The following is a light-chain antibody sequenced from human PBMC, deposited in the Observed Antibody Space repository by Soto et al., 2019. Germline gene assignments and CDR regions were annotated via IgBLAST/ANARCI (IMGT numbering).Light chain of an antibody. J-gene: IGLJ2*01. CDR2: ETS. CDR3: LLSFGGPRV. V-gene: IGLV7-46*01. Sequence: QAVVTQAPSLTVSPGGTAALTCASSTGTVTRGHFPYWFQQKPGQAPRTLTYETSNRHSWTPARFSGSLLGGKAALTLSGAQPEDEADYYCLLSFGGPRVFGGGTKLTVL. CDR1: TGTVTRGHF.